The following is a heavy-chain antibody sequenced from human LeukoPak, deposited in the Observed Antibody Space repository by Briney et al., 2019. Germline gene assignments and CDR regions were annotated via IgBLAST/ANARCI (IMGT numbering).Heavy chain of an antibody. J-gene: IGHJ1*01. Sequence: SETLSLTCTVSGVSVSSGSYFWSWIRQPPGEGPQWIGYIYHDGSTNYSPSLRSRVTISVDTSKNQFSLKLSSVTAADTAVHYCARGVSYYDSSGYYNEYFQHWGQGTLVTVSS. CDR1: GVSVSSGSYF. V-gene: IGHV4-61*01. CDR3: ARGVSYYDSSGYYNEYFQH. D-gene: IGHD3-22*01. CDR2: IYHDGST.